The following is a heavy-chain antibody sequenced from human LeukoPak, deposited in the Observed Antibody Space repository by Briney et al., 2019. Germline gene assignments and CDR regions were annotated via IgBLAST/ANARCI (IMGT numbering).Heavy chain of an antibody. J-gene: IGHJ3*02. CDR1: GGSISSSSYY. CDR3: ARGIGVLWFGELLTSDAFDI. Sequence: SETLSLTCTVSGGSISSSSYYRGWIRQPPGKGLEWIGSIYYSGSTYYNPSLKSRVTISVDTSKNQFSLKLSSVTAADTAVYYCARGIGVLWFGELLTSDAFDIWGQGTMVTVSS. CDR2: IYYSGST. V-gene: IGHV4-39*01. D-gene: IGHD3-10*01.